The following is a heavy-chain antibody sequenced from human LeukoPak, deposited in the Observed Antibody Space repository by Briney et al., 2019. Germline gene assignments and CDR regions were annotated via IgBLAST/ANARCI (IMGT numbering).Heavy chain of an antibody. CDR3: ARDRTTDAFDI. Sequence: SETLSLTCAVYGGSFSGYYWSWIRQPPGKGLEWIGEINHSGSTNYNPSLQSRVTISVDTSKNKFSLQLSSVTAADTAVYYCARDRTTDAFDIWGQGTMVTVSS. J-gene: IGHJ3*02. D-gene: IGHD4-11*01. CDR1: GGSFSGYY. V-gene: IGHV4-34*01. CDR2: INHSGST.